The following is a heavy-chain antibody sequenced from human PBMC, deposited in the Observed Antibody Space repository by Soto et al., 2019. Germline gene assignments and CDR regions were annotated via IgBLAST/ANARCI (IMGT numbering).Heavy chain of an antibody. D-gene: IGHD6-19*01. Sequence: ASVKVSCKASGYTFTSYGISWVRQAPGQGLEWMGWISAYNGNTNYAQKLQGRVAMTTDTSTSTAYMELRSLRSDDTAVYYCASSRPGIAVAGTLDAFDIWSQGTMVTVSS. CDR1: GYTFTSYG. CDR2: ISAYNGNT. CDR3: ASSRPGIAVAGTLDAFDI. V-gene: IGHV1-18*01. J-gene: IGHJ3*02.